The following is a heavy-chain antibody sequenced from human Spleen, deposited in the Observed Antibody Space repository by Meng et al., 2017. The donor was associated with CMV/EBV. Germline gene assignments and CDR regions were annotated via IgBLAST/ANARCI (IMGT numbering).Heavy chain of an antibody. D-gene: IGHD3-9*01. V-gene: IGHV3-48*04. J-gene: IGHJ4*02. Sequence: GGSLRLSCVASGITVYNYINWVRQAPGKGLEWVSSASSSETTIDYTDSVKGRFTISRDNAKNSLFLQMNSLRVDDTAVCYCARDRYGLFDYWGQGALVTVSS. CDR1: GITVYNY. CDR2: ASSSETTI. CDR3: ARDRYGLFDY.